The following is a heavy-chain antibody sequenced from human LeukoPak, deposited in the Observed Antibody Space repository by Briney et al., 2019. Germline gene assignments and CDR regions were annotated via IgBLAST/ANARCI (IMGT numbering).Heavy chain of an antibody. D-gene: IGHD6-19*01. Sequence: SETLSLTCTVSGGSISSFYWSWIRQPPGKGLEWIGFVYNSRVTNYNPSLKSRVAISVDTSKNQFSLNLSSVTAADTAVYYCARHTSGLHFDYWGQGTLVTVSS. CDR2: VYNSRVT. CDR3: ARHTSGLHFDY. J-gene: IGHJ4*02. V-gene: IGHV4-59*08. CDR1: GGSISSFY.